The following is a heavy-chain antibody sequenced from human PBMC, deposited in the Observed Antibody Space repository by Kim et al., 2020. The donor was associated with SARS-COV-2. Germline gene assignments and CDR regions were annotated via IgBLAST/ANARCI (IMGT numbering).Heavy chain of an antibody. Sequence: SETLSLTCTVSGVSISSYYWSWIRQPPGKGLEWIGYIYYSGSTNYNPSLKSRVTISVDTSKNQFSLKLSSVTAADTAVYYCARVRGIAAAGTNYYYGMDVWGQGTTVTVSS. D-gene: IGHD6-13*01. CDR3: ARVRGIAAAGTNYYYGMDV. V-gene: IGHV4-59*13. CDR1: GVSISSYY. CDR2: IYYSGST. J-gene: IGHJ6*02.